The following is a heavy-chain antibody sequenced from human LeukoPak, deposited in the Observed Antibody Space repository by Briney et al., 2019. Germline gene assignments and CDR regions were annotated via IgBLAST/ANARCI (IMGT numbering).Heavy chain of an antibody. Sequence: GGSVRLPCAASGFNFSSYGVLWVRQAPGKGLEWVAVNWNDGSNKYYADTVKGRFTISRDNSKNTLYLQMNSLRAEDTAVYYCARDRNPRGSGSYGVDYWGQGTLVTVSS. D-gene: IGHD3-10*01. CDR2: NWNDGSNK. V-gene: IGHV3-33*01. CDR3: ARDRNPRGSGSYGVDY. J-gene: IGHJ4*02. CDR1: GFNFSSYG.